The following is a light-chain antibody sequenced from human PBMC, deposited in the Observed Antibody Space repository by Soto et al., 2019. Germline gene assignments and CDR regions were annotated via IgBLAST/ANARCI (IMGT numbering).Light chain of an antibody. V-gene: IGKV1-12*01. Sequence: IQMTQSQSSVSASVGDRVTITCRASQGLSSWLAWYQQKPGKAPKHLIYAASSLQSGVPSMFSGSGSGTDFTLTISSRQPEDFATYYCQQSNSFPHTFGQGTKLEIK. J-gene: IGKJ2*01. CDR1: QGLSSW. CDR3: QQSNSFPHT. CDR2: AAS.